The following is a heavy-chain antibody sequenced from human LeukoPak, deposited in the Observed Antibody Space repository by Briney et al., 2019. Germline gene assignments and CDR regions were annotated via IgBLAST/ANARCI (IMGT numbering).Heavy chain of an antibody. CDR1: GFTFSNAW. Sequence: PGGSLRLSCAASGFTFSNAWMSWVRQAPGKGLEWVGRIKSKTDGGTIDYAAPVKGRFNISRDDSKNTLYLQMSSLKTEDTAVYYCTGRRYGTNYYWGQGTLVTVSS. CDR2: IKSKTDGGTI. CDR3: TGRRYGTNYY. V-gene: IGHV3-15*01. J-gene: IGHJ4*02. D-gene: IGHD1-1*01.